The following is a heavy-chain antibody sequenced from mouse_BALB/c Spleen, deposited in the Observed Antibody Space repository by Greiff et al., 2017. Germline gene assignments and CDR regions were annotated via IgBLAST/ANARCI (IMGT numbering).Heavy chain of an antibody. CDR2: ISDGGSYT. D-gene: IGHD2-1*01. CDR1: GFTFSDYY. J-gene: IGHJ4*01. Sequence: EVQLVESGGGLVKPGGSLKLSCAASGFTFSDYYMYWVRQTPEKRLEWVATISDGGSYTYYPDSVKGRFTFSRDNAKNNLYLQRSSLKSEDTAMYDCARDSGCGNYGAMDYWGQGTSVTVSS. CDR3: ARDSGCGNYGAMDY. V-gene: IGHV5-4*02.